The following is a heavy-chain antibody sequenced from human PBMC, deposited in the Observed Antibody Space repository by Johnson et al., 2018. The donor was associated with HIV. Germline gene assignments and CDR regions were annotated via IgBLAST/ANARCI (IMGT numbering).Heavy chain of an antibody. J-gene: IGHJ3*02. Sequence: MLLVESGGGVVQPGRSLRLSCAASGFTFSSYAMHWVRQAPGKGLEWVSYISMSGRTIYYADSVKGRFTISRDNSKNTLYLQMNSLRAGDTAVYYCARDRGIAARPFRYAFDIWGQGTMVTVSS. CDR1: GFTFSSYA. D-gene: IGHD6-6*01. V-gene: IGHV3-48*01. CDR2: ISMSGRTI. CDR3: ARDRGIAARPFRYAFDI.